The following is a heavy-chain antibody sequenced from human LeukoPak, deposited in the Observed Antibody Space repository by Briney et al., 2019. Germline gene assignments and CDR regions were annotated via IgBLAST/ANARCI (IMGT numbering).Heavy chain of an antibody. D-gene: IGHD3-9*01. CDR2: IAHDETNR. V-gene: IGHV3-30*04. J-gene: IGHJ4*02. Sequence: GWSLTLSCATSGFTFCSYAMHWVRQAPGKGLEWVAVIAHDETNRFYADSVRGRFTITRDNSMNTLYLRMNSLRPEDTAVYFCARDLTPGAPDYFDYWGQGTLVTVSS. CDR3: ARDLTPGAPDYFDY. CDR1: GFTFCSYA.